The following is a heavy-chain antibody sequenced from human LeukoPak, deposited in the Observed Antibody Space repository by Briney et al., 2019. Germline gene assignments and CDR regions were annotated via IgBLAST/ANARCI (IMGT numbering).Heavy chain of an antibody. Sequence: PSETLSLTCSVSGGSDGSNYWSWVRQPPGKGLEWIGYISYSGDPKYNPSLKSRLSMSVDTSKNQCSLILTSVTAADTAVYHCARGSGWYPHWGQGTLVTVSS. D-gene: IGHD6-19*01. CDR2: ISYSGDP. J-gene: IGHJ1*01. CDR3: ARGSGWYPH. CDR1: GGSDGSNY. V-gene: IGHV4-59*02.